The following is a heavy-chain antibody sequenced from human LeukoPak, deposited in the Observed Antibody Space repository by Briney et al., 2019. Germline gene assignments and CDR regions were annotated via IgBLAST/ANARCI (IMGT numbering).Heavy chain of an antibody. CDR3: ARDQYGDYAFDY. J-gene: IGHJ4*02. Sequence: GGSPRLSCAASGFTFSSYEMNWVRQAPGKGLEWVSYISSSGSTIYYADSVKGRFTISRDNAKNSLYLQMNSLRAEDTAVYYCARDQYGDYAFDYWGQRTLVTVSS. D-gene: IGHD4-17*01. V-gene: IGHV3-48*03. CDR2: ISSSGSTI. CDR1: GFTFSSYE.